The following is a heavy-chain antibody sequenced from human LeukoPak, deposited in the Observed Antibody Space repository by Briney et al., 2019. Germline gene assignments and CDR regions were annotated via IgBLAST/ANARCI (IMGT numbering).Heavy chain of an antibody. D-gene: IGHD3-22*01. CDR3: ARVAYYYDSSGYYPPAVVGPFDY. J-gene: IGHJ4*02. V-gene: IGHV1-18*01. CDR2: ISAYNGNT. Sequence: GASVKVSCKASGYTFTSYGISWVRQAPGQGLEWMGWISAYNGNTNYAQKLQGRVTMTRDMSTSTVYMELSSLRSEDTAVYYCARVAYYYDSSGYYPPAVVGPFDYWGQGTLVTVSS. CDR1: GYTFTSYG.